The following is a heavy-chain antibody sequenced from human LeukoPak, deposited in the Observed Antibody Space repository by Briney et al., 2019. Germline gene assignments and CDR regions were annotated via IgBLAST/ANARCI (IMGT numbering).Heavy chain of an antibody. D-gene: IGHD5-12*01. V-gene: IGHV3-15*01. J-gene: IGHJ4*02. CDR3: TTWPYLYSGYDREAVDY. Sequence: PGGSLRLSCAASGFTFSNAWMSWVRQAPGKGLEWVGRIKSKTDGGTTDYAAPVKGRFTISRDDSKNTLYLQMNSLKTEDTAVYYCTTWPYLYSGYDREAVDYWGQGTLVTVSS. CDR1: GFTFSNAW. CDR2: IKSKTDGGTT.